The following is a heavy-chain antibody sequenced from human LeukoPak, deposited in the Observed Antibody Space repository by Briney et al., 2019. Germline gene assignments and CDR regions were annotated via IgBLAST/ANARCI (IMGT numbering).Heavy chain of an antibody. D-gene: IGHD1-26*01. CDR3: VRDGPYCRH. CDR2: ISSRSDSI. Sequence: PGGSLTLSCTAPEFTFSTYDMNSVRQAPGKGLEWVSYISSRSDSIYYIDSVKGRFTISRDNAKNSLYLQMNSLRDEDTAVYYCVRDGPYCRHWGQGTLVTVSS. V-gene: IGHV3-48*02. J-gene: IGHJ1*01. CDR1: EFTFSTYD.